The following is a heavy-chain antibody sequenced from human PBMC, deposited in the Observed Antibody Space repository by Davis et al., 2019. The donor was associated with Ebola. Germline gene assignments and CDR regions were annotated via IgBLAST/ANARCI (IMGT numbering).Heavy chain of an antibody. V-gene: IGHV3-53*01. CDR2: MYRGGST. CDR3: AREGFRENYGMDV. D-gene: IGHD3-10*01. CDR1: GFTFSTND. Sequence: GESLKISCAASGFTFSTNDMSWVRQAPGKGLEWVSVMYRGGSTDYADSVKGRFTISRDSFKNTLYVQMNRLRAEDTAVYYCAREGFRENYGMDVWGQGTTVTVSS. J-gene: IGHJ6*02.